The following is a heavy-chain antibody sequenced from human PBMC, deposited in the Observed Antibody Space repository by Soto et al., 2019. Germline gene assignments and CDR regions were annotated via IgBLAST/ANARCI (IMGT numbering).Heavy chain of an antibody. CDR2: ISVSGGST. J-gene: IGHJ4*02. D-gene: IGHD6-13*01. V-gene: IGHV3-23*01. Sequence: EVQLLESGGGLVQPGGSLRLSCAVSGFTLSSSAMSWVRQAPGRGLEWVSSISVSGGSTYYADSVKGRFTISRDNSKNTLYRQMNSLRAEDTAVYYCAKDFKAAGYFDHRVQGTLVTVSS. CDR1: GFTLSSSA. CDR3: AKDFKAAGYFDH.